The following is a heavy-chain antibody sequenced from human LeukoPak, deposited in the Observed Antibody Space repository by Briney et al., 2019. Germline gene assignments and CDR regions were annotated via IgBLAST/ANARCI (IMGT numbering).Heavy chain of an antibody. CDR2: INHNGNVN. CDR1: GFTFSSYW. D-gene: IGHD3-22*01. V-gene: IGHV3-7*03. Sequence: GGSLRLSCAASGFTFSSYWMNWARQAPGKGLEWVASINHNGNVNYYVDSVKGRFTISRDNAKNSLYLQMSNLRAEDTAVYYCAKDRRYYYDSSGYYGEFDYWGQGTLVTVSS. J-gene: IGHJ4*02. CDR3: AKDRRYYYDSSGYYGEFDY.